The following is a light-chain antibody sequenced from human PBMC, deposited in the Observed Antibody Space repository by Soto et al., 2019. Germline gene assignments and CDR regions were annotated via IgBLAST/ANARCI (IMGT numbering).Light chain of an antibody. Sequence: DIQITQSPSTLSASVGDRVTSTCRASHSISTWLALYQQKPGKAPKHLIYKASTLKSGVPSRFSGSGSGTEFTLTISSLQPDDFATYYCQHYNSYLEAFGQGTKVDIK. V-gene: IGKV1-5*03. CDR3: QHYNSYLEA. CDR2: KAS. J-gene: IGKJ1*01. CDR1: HSISTW.